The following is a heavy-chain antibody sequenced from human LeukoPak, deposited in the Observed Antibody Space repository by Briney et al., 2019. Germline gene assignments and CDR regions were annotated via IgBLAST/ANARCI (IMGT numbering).Heavy chain of an antibody. CDR3: ARGLVATISLDY. Sequence: PSQTLSLTCTVSSGXISSGGYYWSWLRQHPGKGLEWIGYIYYSGSTYYNPSLKSRVTISADTSKNQFSLKLSSVTAADTAVYYCARGLVATISLDYWGQGTLVTVSS. V-gene: IGHV4-31*03. CDR1: SGXISSGGYY. D-gene: IGHD5-12*01. CDR2: IYYSGST. J-gene: IGHJ4*02.